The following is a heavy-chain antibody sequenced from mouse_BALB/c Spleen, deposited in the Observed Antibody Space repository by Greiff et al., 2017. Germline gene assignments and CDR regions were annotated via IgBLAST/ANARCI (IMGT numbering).Heavy chain of an antibody. J-gene: IGHJ3*01. V-gene: IGHV1-87*01. D-gene: IGHD2-4*01. Sequence: LQQSGAELARPGASVKLSCKASGYTFTSYWMQWVKQRPGQGLEWIGAIYPGDGDTRYTQKFKGKATLTADKSSSTAYMQLSSLASEDSAVYYCARNYDYDAWFAYWGQGTLVTVSA. CDR3: ARNYDYDAWFAY. CDR2: IYPGDGDT. CDR1: GYTFTSYW.